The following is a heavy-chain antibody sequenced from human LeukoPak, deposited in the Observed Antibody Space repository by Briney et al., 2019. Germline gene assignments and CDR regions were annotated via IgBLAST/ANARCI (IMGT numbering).Heavy chain of an antibody. CDR2: ISGSGGST. Sequence: GGSLRLSCAASGFTFSSYAMSWVRQAPGKGLEWVSAISGSGGSTYYADSVKGRFTISRDNAKNSLYLQMNSLRAEDTALYYCARVRYSGFYFDYWGQGTLVTVSS. D-gene: IGHD3-9*01. CDR1: GFTFSSYA. CDR3: ARVRYSGFYFDY. J-gene: IGHJ4*02. V-gene: IGHV3-23*01.